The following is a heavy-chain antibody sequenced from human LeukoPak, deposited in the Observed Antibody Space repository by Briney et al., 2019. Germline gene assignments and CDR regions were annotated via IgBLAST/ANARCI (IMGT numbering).Heavy chain of an antibody. Sequence: GASVKVSCKASGGTFSSYAISWVRQAPGQGLEWMGGIIPIFGTANYAQKFQGRVTITADESTSTAYMELSSLRSEDTAVYYCASADYYDSSGYYPTAYWGQGTLVTVSS. CDR2: IIPIFGTA. J-gene: IGHJ4*02. V-gene: IGHV1-69*13. CDR1: GGTFSSYA. CDR3: ASADYYDSSGYYPTAY. D-gene: IGHD3-22*01.